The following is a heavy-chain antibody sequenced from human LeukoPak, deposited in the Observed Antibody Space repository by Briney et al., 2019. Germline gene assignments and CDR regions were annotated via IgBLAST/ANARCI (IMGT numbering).Heavy chain of an antibody. D-gene: IGHD3-22*01. J-gene: IGHJ4*02. CDR3: ARDLRYDSSGYSSYFDY. V-gene: IGHV4-4*07. CDR1: GGSISSYY. CDR2: IYTSGST. Sequence: SETLSLTCTVSGGSISSYYWSWIRQPAGKGLEWIGRIYTSGSTNYNPSLKSRVTISVDKSRNQFSLKLSSVAAADTAVYYCARDLRYDSSGYSSYFDYWGQGTLVTVSS.